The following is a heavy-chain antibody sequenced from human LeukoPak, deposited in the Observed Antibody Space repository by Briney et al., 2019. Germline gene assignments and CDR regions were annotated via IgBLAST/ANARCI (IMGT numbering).Heavy chain of an antibody. CDR3: ARGKDGDYANYYYYYMDV. CDR2: IYSSGST. CDR1: GGSISSGSYY. D-gene: IGHD4-17*01. V-gene: IGHV4-61*02. J-gene: IGHJ6*03. Sequence: ASETLSLTCTVSGGSISSGSYYWSWIRQPAGKGLEWIGRIYSSGSTNYNPSLKSRVTISLDTSKNQFSLKLSSVTAADTAVYYCARGKDGDYANYYYYYMDVWGKGTTVTVSS.